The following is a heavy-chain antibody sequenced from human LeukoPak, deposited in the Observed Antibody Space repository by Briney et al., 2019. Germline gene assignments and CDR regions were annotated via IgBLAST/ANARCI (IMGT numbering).Heavy chain of an antibody. CDR2: IYLYGTT. J-gene: IGHJ6*02. V-gene: IGHV4-4*02. Sequence: PSETLSLTCSVSIGSISSSKWWSWVRPSPVKGLEWIGEIYLYGTTIYNPSFTSRVTMSVDRSRNQFSLKLTSVTAADTAVYYCARQKWEQQGRDYYFNGLDVWGPGTTVIVSS. CDR1: IGSISSSKW. CDR3: ARQKWEQQGRDYYFNGLDV. D-gene: IGHD1/OR15-1a*01.